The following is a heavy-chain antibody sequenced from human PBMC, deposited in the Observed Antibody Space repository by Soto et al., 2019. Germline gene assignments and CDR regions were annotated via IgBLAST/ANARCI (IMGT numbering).Heavy chain of an antibody. Sequence: SETLSLTCTVSGGSLSSGNYYWGWIRQPPGNGLEWIGYMFYTGSTYYSPSLKSRVTISVDTSKNQFSLKLTSMTAADTAVYYCARQEGYFGDSLTYWGQGTLVTVSS. CDR1: GGSLSSGNYY. CDR3: ARQEGYFGDSLTY. V-gene: IGHV4-39*01. D-gene: IGHD3-10*01. J-gene: IGHJ4*02. CDR2: MFYTGST.